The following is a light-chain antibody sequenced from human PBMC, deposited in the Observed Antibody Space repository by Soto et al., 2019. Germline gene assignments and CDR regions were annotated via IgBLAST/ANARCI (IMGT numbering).Light chain of an antibody. V-gene: IGKV3-20*01. CDR2: GAS. Sequence: EIVLTQSPGTLSLSPGERATLSCRASQSVSSSYLAWYQQKPGQAPRLLIYGASSRATGIPDRFSGSGSGTDFTLTISRLEPEDFAGYYCQQYGNAWTFGQGTKVEIK. CDR3: QQYGNAWT. J-gene: IGKJ1*01. CDR1: QSVSSSY.